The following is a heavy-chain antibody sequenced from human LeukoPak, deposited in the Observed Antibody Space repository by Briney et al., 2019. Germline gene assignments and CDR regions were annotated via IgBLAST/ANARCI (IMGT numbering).Heavy chain of an antibody. J-gene: IGHJ4*02. V-gene: IGHV3-23*01. CDR2: ISNDGGGT. CDR3: ASMYSGSYKYFDY. CDR1: GFTFNNVG. Sequence: GGSLRLSCAASGFTFNNVGMSWVRQASGKGLEWVSSISNDGGGTQYADSVRGRFTISRDNSKNTLYLQMNSLRAEDTAVYYCASMYSGSYKYFDYWGQGTLVTVSS. D-gene: IGHD1-26*01.